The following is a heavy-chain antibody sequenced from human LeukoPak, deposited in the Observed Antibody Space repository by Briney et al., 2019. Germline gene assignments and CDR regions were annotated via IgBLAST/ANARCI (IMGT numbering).Heavy chain of an antibody. Sequence: PGGSLRLSCAASGFTVGSNTMSWVRQAPGKGLEWVSIIYSGGSTSYADSVKGRFTISRDNSKNTLYLQMNSLRTGDTAVYYCARGGSYFDISGYYFYWGQGTLVTVSS. J-gene: IGHJ4*02. CDR1: GFTVGSNT. V-gene: IGHV3-66*01. CDR3: ARGGSYFDISGYYFY. D-gene: IGHD3-22*01. CDR2: IYSGGST.